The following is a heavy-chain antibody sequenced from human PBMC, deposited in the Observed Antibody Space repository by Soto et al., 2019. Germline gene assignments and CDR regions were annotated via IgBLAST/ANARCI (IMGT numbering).Heavy chain of an antibody. J-gene: IGHJ4*02. CDR2: ISDDGSNI. CDR1: GFTFSRYP. Sequence: VGSLRLSCAAYGFTFSRYPMHWVRQAPGKGLEWVAGISDDGSNIQYADSVKGRLTVSRDDSKSTLYLQMNNLGAEDTAEYFCAREEPHPAPLVFWGQGTLVTVSS. V-gene: IGHV3-30-3*01. CDR3: AREEPHPAPLVF.